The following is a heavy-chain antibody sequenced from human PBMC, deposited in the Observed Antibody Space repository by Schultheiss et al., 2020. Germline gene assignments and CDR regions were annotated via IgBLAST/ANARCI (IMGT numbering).Heavy chain of an antibody. J-gene: IGHJ4*02. V-gene: IGHV3-23*01. CDR2: ISGSGGST. CDR1: GFTFSSYA. D-gene: IGHD3-22*01. Sequence: GESLKISCAASGFTFSSYAMSWVRHAPGKGLEWVSAISGSGGSTYYADSVKGRFTISRDNSKNTLYLQMNSMRAEDTAVYYCAKDGAHLDYDGGFDYWGQGTLVTVSS. CDR3: AKDGAHLDYDGGFDY.